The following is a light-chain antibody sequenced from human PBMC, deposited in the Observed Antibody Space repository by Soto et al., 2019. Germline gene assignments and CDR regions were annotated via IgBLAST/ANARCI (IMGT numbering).Light chain of an antibody. J-gene: IGKJ5*01. V-gene: IGKV1-12*01. Sequence: DIQMTQSPSSVSASVGDRVTITCRASQGINNWLAWYQQKPGKAPKLLIYAASSLQSGGPSRFSGSGSGTEFTLTISSLQPEDFATYYCQQANSFTITFGQGTRLEIK. CDR1: QGINNW. CDR2: AAS. CDR3: QQANSFTIT.